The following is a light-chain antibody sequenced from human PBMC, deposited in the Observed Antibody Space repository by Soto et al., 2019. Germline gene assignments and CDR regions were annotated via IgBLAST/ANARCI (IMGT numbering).Light chain of an antibody. J-gene: IGLJ2*01. CDR1: TNDVATYNL. CDR2: EVF. V-gene: IGLV2-23*02. Sequence: QSALTQPASVSGSPGQSITISCTGTTNDVATYNLVSWHQRHPGKAPRVIIYEVFKRPSGVSNRFSGSKSGNTASLTISGLKAEDEAEYFCCSYAGSNTFVFGGVTKLTVL. CDR3: CSYAGSNTFV.